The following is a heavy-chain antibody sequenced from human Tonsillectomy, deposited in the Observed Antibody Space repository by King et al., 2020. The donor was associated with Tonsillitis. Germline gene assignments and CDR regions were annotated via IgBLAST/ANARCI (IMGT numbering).Heavy chain of an antibody. D-gene: IGHD3-22*01. CDR1: GGSITSSSYY. CDR2: IFHSGST. J-gene: IGHJ4*02. V-gene: IGHV4-39*01. CDR3: AGLCYSDSSGYLYYFDY. Sequence: QLQESGPGLVKPSETLSLTCTVSGGSITSSSYYWGWIRQPPGKGLEWIGNIFHSGSTYYNPSLKSRVTISVDTSKSQFSLNLSSVTAADTAVYYCAGLCYSDSSGYLYYFDYWGQGTLVTVSS.